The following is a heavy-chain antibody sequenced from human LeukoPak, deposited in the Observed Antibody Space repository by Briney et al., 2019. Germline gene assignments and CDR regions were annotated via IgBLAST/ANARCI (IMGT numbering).Heavy chain of an antibody. CDR3: ASGYTSTWYLVLAY. CDR2: IYYSGIT. Sequence: SETLSLTCTVSGDSITTSNYYWGWIRQPPGKGLEWIGSIYYSGITYYNASLGSRVTTSLDTSKNQLSLKVDSVTAADTAVYYCASGYTSTWYLVLAYWGQGTLVTVSS. J-gene: IGHJ4*02. D-gene: IGHD6-13*01. V-gene: IGHV4-39*07. CDR1: GDSITTSNYY.